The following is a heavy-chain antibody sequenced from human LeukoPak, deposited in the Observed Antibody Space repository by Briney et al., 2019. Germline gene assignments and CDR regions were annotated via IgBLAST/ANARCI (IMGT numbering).Heavy chain of an antibody. CDR3: ASLRVGATGEDWFDP. V-gene: IGHV5-51*01. Sequence: GESLKISCKGSGYSINNYWIGWVRQLPGKGLEWMGIIYPGDSDTRYSPSFQGQVTISADKSISTAYLQWSSLKASDTGMYYCASLRVGATGEDWFDPWGQGTLVTVSS. CDR2: IYPGDSDT. J-gene: IGHJ5*02. CDR1: GYSINNYW. D-gene: IGHD1-26*01.